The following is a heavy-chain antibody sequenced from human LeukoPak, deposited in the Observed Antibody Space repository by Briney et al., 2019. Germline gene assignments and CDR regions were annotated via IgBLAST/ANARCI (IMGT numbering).Heavy chain of an antibody. J-gene: IGHJ3*01. V-gene: IGHV4-59*01. CDR2: SYSGGNA. D-gene: IGHD1-26*01. CDR1: GASTSAYY. CDR3: AHSKRGGGYYINAFAV. Sequence: SETLSLTCTVSGASTSAYYWSWIRQPPGKGLEWIGYSYSGGNANYNPSLKSRVTISIDTSESQFSLRLTSVTAADTAVYFCAHSKRGGGYYINAFAVWGQGALVTISS.